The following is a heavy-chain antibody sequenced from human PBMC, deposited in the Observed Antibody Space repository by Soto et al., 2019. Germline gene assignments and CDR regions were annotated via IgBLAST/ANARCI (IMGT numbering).Heavy chain of an antibody. CDR1: GGSISSSNW. CDR2: IYHSGST. Sequence: PSETLSLTCAVSGGSISSSNWWSWVRQPPGKGLEWIGEIYHSGSTNYNPSLKSRVTISVDKSKNQFSLKLSSVTAADAAVYYCARSYQLPPGYYYYGRAVWGQGTTVTVSS. CDR3: ARSYQLPPGYYYYGRAV. V-gene: IGHV4-4*02. J-gene: IGHJ6*02. D-gene: IGHD2-2*01.